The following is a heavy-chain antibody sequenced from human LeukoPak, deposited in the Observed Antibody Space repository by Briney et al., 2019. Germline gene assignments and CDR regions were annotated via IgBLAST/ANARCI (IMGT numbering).Heavy chain of an antibody. J-gene: IGHJ4*02. D-gene: IGHD3-16*01. Sequence: PGGSLRLSCAASGFTFSTYGIHWVRQAPGKGLEWVAVISFDGRNKYYADSVKGRFTISRDNSKNTLYLQMNSLRAEDTAVYYCAREGSYGFDYWGQGTLVTVSS. CDR1: GFTFSTYG. CDR2: ISFDGRNK. CDR3: AREGSYGFDY. V-gene: IGHV3-30*03.